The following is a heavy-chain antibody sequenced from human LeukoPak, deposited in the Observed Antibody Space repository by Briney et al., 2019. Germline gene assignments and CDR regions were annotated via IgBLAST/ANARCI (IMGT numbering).Heavy chain of an antibody. CDR2: INHSGSP. CDR3: ARDAVLRYFDWQPYYFDY. V-gene: IGHV4-34*01. CDR1: GGSFSDHY. J-gene: IGHJ4*02. Sequence: SETLSLTCAVYGGSFSDHYWSWIRQSPGKGLEWIGEINHSGSPNYNPSLKSRVTISVDASKNQFSLKLSPVTAADTAVYYCARDAVLRYFDWQPYYFDYWGQGTLVTVSS. D-gene: IGHD3-9*01.